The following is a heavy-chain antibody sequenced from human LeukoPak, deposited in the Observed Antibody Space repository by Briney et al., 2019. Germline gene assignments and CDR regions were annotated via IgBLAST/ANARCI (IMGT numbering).Heavy chain of an antibody. V-gene: IGHV1-69*13. CDR3: ARDRTPYYDILTGYHFDY. D-gene: IGHD3-9*01. Sequence: GASVKVSCKASGGTFISYAISWVRQAPGQRLEWMGGIIPIFGTANYAQKFQGRVTITADESTSTAYMELSSLRSEDTAAYYCARDRTPYYDILTGYHFDYWGQGTLVTVSS. CDR2: IIPIFGTA. J-gene: IGHJ4*02. CDR1: GGTFISYA.